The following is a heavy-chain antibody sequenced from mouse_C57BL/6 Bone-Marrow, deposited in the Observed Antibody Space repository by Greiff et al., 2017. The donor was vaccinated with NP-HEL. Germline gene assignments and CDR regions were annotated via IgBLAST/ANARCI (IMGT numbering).Heavy chain of an antibody. CDR2: IDPETGGT. CDR3: TRYHYGRY. Sequence: VLEWIGAIDPETGGTAYNQKFKGKAILTADKSSSTAYMELRSLTSEDSAVYYCTRYHYGRYWGQGTSVTVSS. D-gene: IGHD1-1*01. J-gene: IGHJ4*01. V-gene: IGHV1-15*01.